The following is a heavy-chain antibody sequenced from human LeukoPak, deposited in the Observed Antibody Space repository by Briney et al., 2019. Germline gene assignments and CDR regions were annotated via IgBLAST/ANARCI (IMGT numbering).Heavy chain of an antibody. V-gene: IGHV3-7*01. CDR1: GFTFSSYW. CDR2: IKLDGREE. CDR3: ARHDSIFGVVIYDY. Sequence: GGSLRLSCAASGFTFSSYWMSWVRQAPGKGLEWVANIKLDGREEYYVDSVKGRFTISRDNAKNSLYLQMNSLRVEDTAVYYCARHDSIFGVVIYDYWGQGTLVTVPS. J-gene: IGHJ4*02. D-gene: IGHD3-3*02.